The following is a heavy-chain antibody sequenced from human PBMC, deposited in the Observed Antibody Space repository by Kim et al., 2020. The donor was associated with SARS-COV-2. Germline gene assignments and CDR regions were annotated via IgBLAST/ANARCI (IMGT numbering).Heavy chain of an antibody. Sequence: GGSLRLSCEASGFTLSGYWMHWLRQAPEKGLVWVSRINSDESSTNYADSVKSRFTISRDNAKNTLSLQMNSLRAEDTAVYYCARTILPYYGIDVWGQGTTVTVSS. CDR3: ARTILPYYGIDV. CDR1: GFTLSGYW. D-gene: IGHD2-21*01. V-gene: IGHV3-74*01. J-gene: IGHJ6*02. CDR2: INSDESST.